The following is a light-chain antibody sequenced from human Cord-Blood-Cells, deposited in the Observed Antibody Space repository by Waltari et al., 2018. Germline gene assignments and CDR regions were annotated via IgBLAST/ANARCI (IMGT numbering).Light chain of an antibody. V-gene: IGKV3-20*01. Sequence: EIVLTQSPGTLSLSPGERATLSCRASQSVSSSYLAWYQQKPGQAPRLLLYGAHRRATGIPDRFSGSGSGTCFTLTISRLEPEDFAVYYWQQYGSSSWTFGQGTKVEIK. CDR1: QSVSSSY. CDR2: GAH. CDR3: QQYGSSSWT. J-gene: IGKJ1*01.